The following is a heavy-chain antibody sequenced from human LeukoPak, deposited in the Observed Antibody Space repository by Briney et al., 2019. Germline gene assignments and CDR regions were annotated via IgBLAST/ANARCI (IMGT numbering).Heavy chain of an antibody. CDR3: AKAGPSYCSSTSCYRIYFDY. CDR1: GFIFSSYW. V-gene: IGHV3-23*01. D-gene: IGHD2-2*01. CDR2: ISGSGDST. Sequence: GGSLRLSCAASGFIFSSYWMHWVRQAPGKGLEWVSTISGSGDSTYYADSVKGRFTISRDNSKNTLYLQMNSLRAEDTEDTAVYYCAKAGPSYCSSTSCYRIYFDYWGQGTLVTVSS. J-gene: IGHJ4*02.